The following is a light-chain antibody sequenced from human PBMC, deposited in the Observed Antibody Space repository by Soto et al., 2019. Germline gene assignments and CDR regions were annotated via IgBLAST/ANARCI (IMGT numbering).Light chain of an antibody. CDR2: DAS. CDR1: QSVSSY. J-gene: IGKJ2*01. CDR3: QHRSHWPPT. Sequence: EIVLTQSPATLSLSPGERATLSCRASQSVSSYLAWYQQKPGQAPRLLIYDASNRATGIPARFSGSGSGTDCTLTISSLEPEDFAVYYCQHRSHWPPTFLQGTKLKI. V-gene: IGKV3-11*01.